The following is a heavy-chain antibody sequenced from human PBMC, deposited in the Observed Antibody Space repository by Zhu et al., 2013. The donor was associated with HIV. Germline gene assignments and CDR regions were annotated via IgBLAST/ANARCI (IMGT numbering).Heavy chain of an antibody. CDR3: AREQQLALYYYYYGLDV. CDR2: INPDSGGT. D-gene: IGHD6-13*01. CDR1: GHTFTDDY. V-gene: IGHV1-2*02. Sequence: QVQLVQSGREVKKPGASVKVSCKASGHTFTDDYIHWVRQAPGQGLEWMGWINPDSGGTNYAQHFQGRVTMTRDTSISTAYMELNRLTSGDTAVYYCAREQQLALYYYYYGLDVWGQGTTVTVSS. J-gene: IGHJ6*02.